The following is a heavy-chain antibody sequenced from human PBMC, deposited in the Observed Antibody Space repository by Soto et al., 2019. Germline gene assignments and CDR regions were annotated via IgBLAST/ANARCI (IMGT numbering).Heavy chain of an antibody. CDR1: GFTVSSNY. Sequence: EVQLVESGGGLVQPGGSLRLSCAASGFTVSSNYMCWVRQTPGKGLEWVSVISSGGSTYDADSVKCRFTIARDNSKKTLYLQMNSLRAEDTAVYYGARDEGEEPINCLDPWGQGTLVTVSS. CDR2: ISSGGST. J-gene: IGHJ5*02. D-gene: IGHD3-16*01. V-gene: IGHV3-66*01. CDR3: ARDEGEEPINCLDP.